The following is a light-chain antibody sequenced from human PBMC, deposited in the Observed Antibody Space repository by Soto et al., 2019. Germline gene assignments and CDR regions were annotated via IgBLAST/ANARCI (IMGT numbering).Light chain of an antibody. CDR1: SSDVGGYKY. J-gene: IGLJ2*01. V-gene: IGLV2-14*01. CDR2: EVI. Sequence: QSVLTQPASMSGSPGQSITISCTGTSSDVGGYKYVSWFQQHPGKAPKLMIYEVINRPSGVSNRFSGSKPGNTASLTISGLQAEDEADYYCISYTTSSTVVFGGGTKLTVL. CDR3: ISYTTSSTVV.